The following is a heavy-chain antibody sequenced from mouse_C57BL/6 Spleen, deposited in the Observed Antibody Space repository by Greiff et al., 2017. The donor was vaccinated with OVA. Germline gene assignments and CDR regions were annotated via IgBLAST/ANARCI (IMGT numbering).Heavy chain of an antibody. V-gene: IGHV1-20*01. CDR2: INPYNGDT. J-gene: IGHJ2*01. CDR3: ARSADGYYRGDY. CDR1: GYSFTGYF. D-gene: IGHD2-3*01. Sequence: VQLKESGPELVKPGDSVKISCKASGYSFTGYFMNWVMQSHGKSLEWIGRINPYNGDTFYNQKFKGKATLTVDKSSSTAHMELRSLTSEDSAVYYCARSADGYYRGDYWGQGTTLTVSS.